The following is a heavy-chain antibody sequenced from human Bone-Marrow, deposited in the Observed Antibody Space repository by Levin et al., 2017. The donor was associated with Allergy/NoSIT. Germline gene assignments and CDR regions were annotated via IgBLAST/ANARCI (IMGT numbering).Heavy chain of an antibody. CDR1: GYRFTNYW. Sequence: GASVKVSCKASGYRFTNYWIGWVRLRPGKGLEWMGIIYPDDSDTTYSPSFQGQVTISADKSIDTAYLQWSSLKASDTAIYYCARPGVATVPLRVYYFDYWGQGTPVTVSS. D-gene: IGHD5-12*01. CDR2: IYPDDSDT. J-gene: IGHJ4*02. V-gene: IGHV5-51*01. CDR3: ARPGVATVPLRVYYFDY.